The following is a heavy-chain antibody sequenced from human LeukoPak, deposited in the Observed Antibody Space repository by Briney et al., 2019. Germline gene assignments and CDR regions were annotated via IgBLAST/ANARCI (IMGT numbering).Heavy chain of an antibody. J-gene: IGHJ4*02. Sequence: GGSLRLSCAASGFTVSSNHMSWVRQAPGKGLEWVSVIYSGGSTYYADSVKGRFTISRDNSKNTLYLQMNSLRAEDTAVYYCARAGGLYYYDFWSGPIDYWGQGTLVTVSS. CDR2: IYSGGST. CDR3: ARAGGLYYYDFWSGPIDY. CDR1: GFTVSSNH. V-gene: IGHV3-66*01. D-gene: IGHD3-3*01.